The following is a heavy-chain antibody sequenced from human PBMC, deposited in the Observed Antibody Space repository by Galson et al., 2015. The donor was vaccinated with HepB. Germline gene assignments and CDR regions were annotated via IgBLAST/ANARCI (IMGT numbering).Heavy chain of an antibody. CDR1: GGTFSSYA. Sequence: SVKVSCKASGGTFSSYAISWVRQAPGQGLEWMGGIIPIFGTANYAQKFQGRVTITADESTSTAYMELGSLRSEDTAVYYCALRGIVATYWFDPWGQGTLVTVSS. CDR3: ALRGIVATYWFDP. CDR2: IIPIFGTA. J-gene: IGHJ5*02. D-gene: IGHD5-12*01. V-gene: IGHV1-69*13.